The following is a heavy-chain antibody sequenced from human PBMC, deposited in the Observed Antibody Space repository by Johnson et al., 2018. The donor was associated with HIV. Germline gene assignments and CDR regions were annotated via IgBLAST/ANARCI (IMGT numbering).Heavy chain of an antibody. CDR1: GFTFSSYW. D-gene: IGHD3-22*01. V-gene: IGHV3-7*05. Sequence: VQLVESGGGLVQPGGSLRLSCAASGFTFSSYWMSWVRQAPGKGLEWVANIKQDGSEKYYVDSVKGRFTISRDNAKNSLYLQMNSLRAEDTAVYYCARDQHNYYDSSSYVDAFDIWGQGTMVTVSS. CDR2: IKQDGSEK. CDR3: ARDQHNYYDSSSYVDAFDI. J-gene: IGHJ3*02.